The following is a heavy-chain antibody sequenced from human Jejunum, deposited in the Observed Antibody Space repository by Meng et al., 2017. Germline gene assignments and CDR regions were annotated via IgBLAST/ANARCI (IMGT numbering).Heavy chain of an antibody. CDR3: ARDWYCSGGSCLDVFDV. J-gene: IGHJ3*01. CDR1: GYIFFTYG. D-gene: IGHD2-15*01. CDR2: ISDYDANT. Sequence: ASVKVSCKASGYIFFTYGISWVRQAPGQGLEWMGWISDYDANTNYAQKFQGRVTLTIDTSTSTAFMEVTSLKSDDTAVYYCARDWYCSGGSCLDVFDVWGQGTMVTVSS. V-gene: IGHV1-18*01.